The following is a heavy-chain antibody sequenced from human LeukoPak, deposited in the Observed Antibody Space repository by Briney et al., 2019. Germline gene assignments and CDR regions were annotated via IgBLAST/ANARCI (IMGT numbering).Heavy chain of an antibody. Sequence: GGSLRLSCAASGFTFSSYAMHWVRQAPGKGLERVAVISYDGSDKYYADSVKGRFTISRDNSKNTLYLQMNSLRAEDTAVYYCAREHADCSSTSCYPPYFDYWGQGTLVTVSS. D-gene: IGHD2-2*01. V-gene: IGHV3-30-3*01. CDR1: GFTFSSYA. J-gene: IGHJ4*02. CDR2: ISYDGSDK. CDR3: AREHADCSSTSCYPPYFDY.